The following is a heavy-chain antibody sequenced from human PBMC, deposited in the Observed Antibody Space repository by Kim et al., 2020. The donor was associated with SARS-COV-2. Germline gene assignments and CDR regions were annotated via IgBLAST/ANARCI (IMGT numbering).Heavy chain of an antibody. V-gene: IGHV4-34*01. CDR2: INHSGST. CDR3: ARGLRGDDFWSGLRK. D-gene: IGHD3-3*01. CDR1: GGSFSGYY. J-gene: IGHJ4*02. Sequence: SETLSLTCAVYGGSFSGYYWSWIRQPPGKGLEWIGEINHSGSTNYNPSLKSRVTISVDTSKNQFSLKLSSVTAADTAVYYCARGLRGDDFWSGLRKWGQGTLVTVSS.